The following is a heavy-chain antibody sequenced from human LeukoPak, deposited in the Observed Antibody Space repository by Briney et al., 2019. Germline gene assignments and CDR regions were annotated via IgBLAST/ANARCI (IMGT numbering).Heavy chain of an antibody. V-gene: IGHV3-23*01. CDR1: GLTFSSYG. CDR3: AKGFYFDY. Sequence: GGSLRLSCAASGLTFSSYGMSWVRQAPGKGLEWVSAISGRGGRTYYADSVKGRFTISRDNSKNTLYLQMNSLRAEDTAVYYCAKGFYFDYWGQGTLVTVSS. CDR2: ISGRGGRT. J-gene: IGHJ4*02.